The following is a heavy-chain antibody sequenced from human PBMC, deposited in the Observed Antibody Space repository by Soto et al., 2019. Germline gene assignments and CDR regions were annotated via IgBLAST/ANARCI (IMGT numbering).Heavy chain of an antibody. CDR2: ISAYNGNT. Sequence: QVQLVQSGAEVKKPGASVKVSCKASGYTFTSYGISWVRQAPGQGLEWMGWISAYNGNTNYAQKLQGRVTMTTDTSTSTAYMELRSLSSDDTAVYYCARGIVVVPAAISYYYYMDVWGKGTTVTVSS. J-gene: IGHJ6*03. CDR3: ARGIVVVPAAISYYYYMDV. V-gene: IGHV1-18*01. CDR1: GYTFTSYG. D-gene: IGHD2-2*01.